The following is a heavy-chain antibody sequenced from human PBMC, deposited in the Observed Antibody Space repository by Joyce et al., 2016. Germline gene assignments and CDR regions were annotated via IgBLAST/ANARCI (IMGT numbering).Heavy chain of an antibody. CDR2: INENGIQK. V-gene: IGHV3-7*03. Sequence: EVQLVESGGGLVQPGGSLRLSCAASGFDFSAYWMGWFRQAPGGGPEWVASINENGIQKEYVESVKGRFTISRDNAENVVFLQMNSLRVEDTAIYYCTRSQTWGQGAQVTVTS. CDR1: GFDFSAYW. J-gene: IGHJ4*02. CDR3: TRSQT.